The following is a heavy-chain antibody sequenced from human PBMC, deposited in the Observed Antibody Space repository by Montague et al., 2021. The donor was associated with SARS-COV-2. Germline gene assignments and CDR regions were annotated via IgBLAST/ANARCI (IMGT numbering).Heavy chain of an antibody. V-gene: IGHV4-39*01. CDR2: IYYTGSP. CDR1: GGSISSSSCY. Sequence: SETLSLTCTVSGGSISSSSCYWGWIRQPPGKGLEWIGSIYYTGSPYYNPSLKSRVTISVDTSKNQFSLNLSSVTAADTAVYYCARRARWNIVVVVGDRHAFDIWGQGTMVTVSS. CDR3: ARRARWNIVVVVGDRHAFDI. D-gene: IGHD2-15*01. J-gene: IGHJ3*02.